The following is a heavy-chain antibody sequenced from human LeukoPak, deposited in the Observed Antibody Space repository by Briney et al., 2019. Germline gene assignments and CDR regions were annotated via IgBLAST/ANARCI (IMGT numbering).Heavy chain of an antibody. D-gene: IGHD4-23*01. V-gene: IGHV4-39*02. CDR3: ARTVGTHRFDY. J-gene: IGHJ4*02. CDR1: GGSISSRSYY. Sequence: ETLSLTCTVSGGSISSRSYYWGWICQPPGKELEWIGSIYYSGETHYNPSLHSRVVMSVDTSNNHFSLKLTSVTAPDTAVYYCARTVGTHRFDYWGQGTLVTVSS. CDR2: IYYSGET.